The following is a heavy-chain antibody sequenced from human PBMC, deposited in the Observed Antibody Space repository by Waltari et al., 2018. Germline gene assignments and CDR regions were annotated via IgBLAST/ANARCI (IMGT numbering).Heavy chain of an antibody. CDR2: SYYSGST. J-gene: IGHJ4*02. CDR1: GGSISSSSYY. CDR3: ARRRWHELVPWDY. V-gene: IGHV4-39*01. Sequence: QLQLQETGPGLVKPSETLSLTCTVSGGSISSSSYYWGWIRQPPGKGLEWIGSSYYSGSTYYNPSLESRVTISVDTSRNQFSLKLRSVTAADTAVYYCARRRWHELVPWDYWGQGTLVTVSS. D-gene: IGHD2-8*01.